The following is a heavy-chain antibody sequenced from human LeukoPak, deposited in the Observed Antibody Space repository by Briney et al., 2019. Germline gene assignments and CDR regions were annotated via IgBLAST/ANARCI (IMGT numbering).Heavy chain of an antibody. J-gene: IGHJ3*02. D-gene: IGHD3-10*01. CDR3: AREGTIMVRGVIPSDAFDI. Sequence: QSRGSLRLSCAASGFTFSSYAMHWVRQAPGKGLEWVAVISYDGSNKYYADSVKGRFTISRDNSKNTLYLQMNSLRAEDTAVYYCAREGTIMVRGVIPSDAFDIWGQGTMVTVSS. CDR2: ISYDGSNK. CDR1: GFTFSSYA. V-gene: IGHV3-30-3*01.